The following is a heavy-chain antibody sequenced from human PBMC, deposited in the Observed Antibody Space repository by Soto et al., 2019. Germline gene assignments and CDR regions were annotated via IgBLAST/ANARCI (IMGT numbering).Heavy chain of an antibody. CDR3: ATAVTAGTYYNYGLDV. D-gene: IGHD2-21*02. J-gene: IGHJ6*02. Sequence: QVHLVQSGAEVKKPGSSVNISCKASGGTFGTYGLNWVRQFPGQGLEWMGGIIPASDTENYAQKFQGRVTLPADKSNNIAHMQMDSLTSDDTAVYYCATAVTAGTYYNYGLDVWGQGTTVTVS. CDR2: IIPASDTE. CDR1: GGTFGTYG. V-gene: IGHV1-69*14.